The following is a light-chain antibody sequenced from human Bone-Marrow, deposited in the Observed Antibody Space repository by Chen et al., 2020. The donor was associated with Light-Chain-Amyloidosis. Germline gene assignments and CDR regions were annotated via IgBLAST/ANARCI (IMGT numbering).Light chain of an antibody. CDR1: NIGSTS. CDR3: QVWDRSSDRPV. J-gene: IGLJ3*02. CDR2: DDS. Sequence: SYVLTQPSSVSVAAGQTATIACGGNNIGSTSVHWYQQTPGPAPLLVVYDDSDRPSGIPERLSGSNSGNTATLTISRVEAGDEAVYYCQVWDRSSDRPVFGGGTKLTVL. V-gene: IGLV3-21*02.